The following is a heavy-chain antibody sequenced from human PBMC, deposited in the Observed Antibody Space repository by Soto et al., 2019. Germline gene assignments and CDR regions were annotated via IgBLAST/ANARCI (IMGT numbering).Heavy chain of an antibody. CDR1: GFTFSSYW. J-gene: IGHJ6*03. Sequence: GGSLRLSCAASGFTFSSYWMSWVRQAPGKGLEWVANIKQDGSEKYYVDSVKGRFTISRDNAKNSLYLQMNSLRAEDTAVYYCARFGDNYYYYMDVWGKGTTVTVSS. CDR3: ARFGDNYYYYMDV. D-gene: IGHD3-10*01. CDR2: IKQDGSEK. V-gene: IGHV3-7*01.